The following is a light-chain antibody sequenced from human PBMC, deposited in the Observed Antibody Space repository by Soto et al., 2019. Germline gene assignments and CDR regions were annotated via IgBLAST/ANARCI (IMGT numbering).Light chain of an antibody. CDR2: DVS. V-gene: IGLV2-14*01. Sequence: QSLLTQPASVSGSPGQSITIFCSGTSSDVGGYNYVSWYQQHPGKAPQVMIYDVSNRPSGVSNRFSGSKSGNTASLTISGLQAEDEADYYCYSYTTSSTYVFGTGTKVTVL. CDR1: SSDVGGYNY. CDR3: YSYTTSSTYV. J-gene: IGLJ1*01.